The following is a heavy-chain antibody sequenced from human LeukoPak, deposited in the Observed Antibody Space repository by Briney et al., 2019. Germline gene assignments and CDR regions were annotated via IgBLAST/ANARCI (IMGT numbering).Heavy chain of an antibody. CDR3: ARNDGMDV. CDR2: VNRDGSET. V-gene: IGHV3-7*03. Sequence: GGSLSLSCAASGFALSSHWMTWVRQVPGRGPEWVANVNRDGSETYYLDSVKGRFTISKDNAKNSLYLQMNSLRAEDTALYHCARNDGMDVWGQGTTVIVSS. CDR1: GFALSSHW. J-gene: IGHJ6*02.